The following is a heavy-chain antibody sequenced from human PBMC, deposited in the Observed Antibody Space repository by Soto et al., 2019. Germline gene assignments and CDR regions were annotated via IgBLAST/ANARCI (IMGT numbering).Heavy chain of an antibody. CDR3: ASGPRIAEAGTEGRWFDP. CDR2: IYPGDSDT. V-gene: IGHV5-51*01. D-gene: IGHD6-13*01. J-gene: IGHJ5*02. CDR1: GYSFTSYW. Sequence: PGESLKISCKGSGYSFTSYWICWVRQMPVKGLEWMGIIYPGDSDTRYSPSFQGEVTISADKSISTAYLQWSSLKASDTAMYYCASGPRIAEAGTEGRWFDPCGEGTSVPFCS.